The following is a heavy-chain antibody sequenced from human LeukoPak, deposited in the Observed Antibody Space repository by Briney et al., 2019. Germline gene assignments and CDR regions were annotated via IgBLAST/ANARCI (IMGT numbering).Heavy chain of an antibody. CDR1: GFTFSSYS. V-gene: IGHV3-30-3*01. D-gene: IGHD2-15*01. CDR3: ASLIDPIRNFDY. Sequence: GGSLRLSCAASGFTFSSYSMHWVRQAPGKGLEWVALISDDGSKKYYADSVKGRFTISRDNSKNTLYLQMNTLRAEDTAVYYCASLIDPIRNFDYWGQGSLVTVSS. J-gene: IGHJ4*02. CDR2: ISDDGSKK.